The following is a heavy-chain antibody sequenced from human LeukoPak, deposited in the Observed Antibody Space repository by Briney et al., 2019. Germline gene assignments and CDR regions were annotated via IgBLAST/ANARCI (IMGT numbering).Heavy chain of an antibody. D-gene: IGHD3-10*01. Sequence: GASVKVSCKASGYNFTDYYVHWVRQAPGQGLEWMGYITPNSEDTEFAQKFQGRVTMTRDTSSITAYMELSRLTSDDTAVYYCASGDYSGTKADPIDMWGQGTLVTVSS. CDR3: ASGDYSGTKADPIDM. V-gene: IGHV1-2*02. J-gene: IGHJ3*02. CDR1: GYNFTDYY. CDR2: ITPNSEDT.